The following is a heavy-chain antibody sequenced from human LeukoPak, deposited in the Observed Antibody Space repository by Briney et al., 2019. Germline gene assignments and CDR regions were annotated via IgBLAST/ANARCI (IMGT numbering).Heavy chain of an antibody. Sequence: GASVKVSCKASGYTFTSYAMNWVRQAPGQGLEWMGWINPNSGGTNYAQKFQGRVTMTRDTSISTAYMELSRLRSDDTAVYYCARFETTSYYYGSGSYYRYWGQGTLVTVSS. D-gene: IGHD3-10*01. J-gene: IGHJ4*02. CDR3: ARFETTSYYYGSGSYYRY. CDR2: INPNSGGT. V-gene: IGHV1-2*02. CDR1: GYTFTSYA.